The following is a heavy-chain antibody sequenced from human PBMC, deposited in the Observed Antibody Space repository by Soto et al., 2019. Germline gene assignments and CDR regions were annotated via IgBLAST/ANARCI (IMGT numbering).Heavy chain of an antibody. Sequence: QMQLVQSGPEVKKPGTSVKVSCKASGFTFTSSAVQWVRQARGQRLEWIGWIVVGSGNTNYAQKFQERVTITRDMSTSTTYMELSSLRSEDTAVYHCAADGRITMMGYSYGMDVWGQGTTVTVSS. CDR3: AADGRITMMGYSYGMDV. CDR2: IVVGSGNT. CDR1: GFTFTSSA. J-gene: IGHJ6*02. V-gene: IGHV1-58*01. D-gene: IGHD3-22*01.